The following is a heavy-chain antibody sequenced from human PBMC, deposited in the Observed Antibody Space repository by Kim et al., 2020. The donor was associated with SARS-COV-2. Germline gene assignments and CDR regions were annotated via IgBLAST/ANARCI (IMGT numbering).Heavy chain of an antibody. V-gene: IGHV3-15*01. CDR3: TTDSEVLWFGELFGSDY. Sequence: VKGRFTISRDDSKNTLYLQMNSLKTEDTAVYYCTTDSEVLWFGELFGSDYWGQGTLVTVSS. D-gene: IGHD3-10*01. J-gene: IGHJ4*02.